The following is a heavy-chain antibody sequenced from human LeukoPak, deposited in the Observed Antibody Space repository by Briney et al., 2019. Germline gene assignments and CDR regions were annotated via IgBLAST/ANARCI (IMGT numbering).Heavy chain of an antibody. V-gene: IGHV3-43*02. Sequence: GESLRLSCAASGFTFEDYAMHWVRQAPGKGLAWVSLISGDGGSTYYADSVKGRFTISRDNSKNSLYLQMNSLRTEDTALYYCAKGPYDYVWGSSYFDYWGQGTLVTVSS. CDR1: GFTFEDYA. D-gene: IGHD3-16*01. J-gene: IGHJ4*02. CDR3: AKGPYDYVWGSSYFDY. CDR2: ISGDGGST.